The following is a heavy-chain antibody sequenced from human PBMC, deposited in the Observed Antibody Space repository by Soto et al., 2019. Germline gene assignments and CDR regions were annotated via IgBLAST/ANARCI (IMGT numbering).Heavy chain of an antibody. V-gene: IGHV3-48*01. CDR2: ISSSSSTI. CDR1: GFTFSSYS. CDR3: ARDTDGLHY. J-gene: IGHJ4*02. Sequence: GGSLRLSCAASGFTFSSYSMNWVRQAPGKGLEWVSYISSSSSTIYYADSVKGRFTISRDNSKNTLYLQMNSLRAEDTAVYYCARDTDGLHYWGQGTLVTVSS.